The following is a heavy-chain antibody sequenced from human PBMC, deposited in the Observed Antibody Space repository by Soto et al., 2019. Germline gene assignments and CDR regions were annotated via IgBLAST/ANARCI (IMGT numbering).Heavy chain of an antibody. D-gene: IGHD2-21*01. CDR2: INPMSRTA. V-gene: IGHV1-69*13. CDR1: GDTFTANY. CDR3: VRGTYCGASCYFAREY. J-gene: IGHJ4*02. Sequence: SVKVSCKASGDTFTANYIHWVRQAPGQGLEWMGGINPMSRTAKYAEKYSGRVTITADEATKTVYLDLTTLRFEDTAVYFCVRGTYCGASCYFAREYWGQGTLVTVSS.